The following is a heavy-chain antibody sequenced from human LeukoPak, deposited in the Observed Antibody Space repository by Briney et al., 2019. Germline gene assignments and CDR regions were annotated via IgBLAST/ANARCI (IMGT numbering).Heavy chain of an antibody. CDR2: IYYSGST. V-gene: IGHV4-59*01. D-gene: IGHD1-1*01. J-gene: IGHJ3*02. CDR1: GGSISSYY. Sequence: SETLSLTCTVSGGSISSYYWSWIRQPPGKGLEWIGYIYYSGSTNYNPSLKSRVTISVDTSKNQFSLKLSSVTAADTAVYYCARDNRYRAFDIWGQGTMVTVSS. CDR3: ARDNRYRAFDI.